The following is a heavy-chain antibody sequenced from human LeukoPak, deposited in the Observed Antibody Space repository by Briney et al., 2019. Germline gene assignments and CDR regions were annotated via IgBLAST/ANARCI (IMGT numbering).Heavy chain of an antibody. CDR2: IYYSGST. J-gene: IGHJ4*02. V-gene: IGHV4-59*12. Sequence: SETLSLTCTVSGASISTYFWSWIRQPPGKGLQWIGYIYYSGSTYYNPSLKSRVTISVDTSKNQFSLKLSSVTAADTAVYYCARDLGVRGSYWGQGTLVTVSS. D-gene: IGHD3-10*01. CDR3: ARDLGVRGSY. CDR1: GASISTYF.